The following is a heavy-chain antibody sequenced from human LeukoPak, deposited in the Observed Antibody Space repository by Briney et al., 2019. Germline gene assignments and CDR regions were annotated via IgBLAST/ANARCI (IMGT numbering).Heavy chain of an antibody. J-gene: IGHJ4*02. Sequence: GESLKISCKGSGYDFTTYWIGWVRQAPGQGLEWMGWINPNSGGTNYAQKFQGRVTMTRDTSISTAYMELSRLRSDDTAVYYCAIDSGSFDSFDYWGQGTLVTVSS. CDR3: AIDSGSFDSFDY. V-gene: IGHV1-2*02. D-gene: IGHD1-26*01. CDR1: GYDFTTYW. CDR2: INPNSGGT.